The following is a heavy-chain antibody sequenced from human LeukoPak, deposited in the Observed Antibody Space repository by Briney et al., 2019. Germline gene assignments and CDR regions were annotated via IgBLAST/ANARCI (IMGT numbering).Heavy chain of an antibody. CDR2: FYTSGST. CDR3: ARDQWIAAAGTGNYYYYYMDV. Sequence: PSQTLSLTCTVSGGSIRSGRYYWSWIRQPAGKGLEWIGHFYTSGSTNYNPSLKSRVTISGDTSKNQFSLKLNSVTAADTAVYYCARDQWIAAAGTGNYYYYYMDVWGKGTTVTVSS. V-gene: IGHV4-61*09. J-gene: IGHJ6*03. D-gene: IGHD6-13*01. CDR1: GGSIRSGRYY.